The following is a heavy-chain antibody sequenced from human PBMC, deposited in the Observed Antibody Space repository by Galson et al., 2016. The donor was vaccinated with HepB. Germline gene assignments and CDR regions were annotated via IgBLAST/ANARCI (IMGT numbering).Heavy chain of an antibody. D-gene: IGHD1-26*01. J-gene: IGHJ3*01. Sequence: SLRLSCAASGFTFSRHGMHWVRQAPGKGLEWVSTIWYDGSNKYYTESVQGRFTISRDNSKKTLDLQMNNLRAEDAAVYYCARDRGGTGSYFDLWGQGTMVTVSS. V-gene: IGHV3-33*01. CDR3: ARDRGGTGSYFDL. CDR1: GFTFSRHG. CDR2: IWYDGSNK.